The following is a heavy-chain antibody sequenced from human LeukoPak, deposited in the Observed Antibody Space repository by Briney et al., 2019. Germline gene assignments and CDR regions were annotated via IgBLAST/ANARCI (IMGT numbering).Heavy chain of an antibody. V-gene: IGHV3-30*02. D-gene: IGHD5-12*01. Sequence: GGSLRLSCAASGFTFRSYGMHWVRQAPGKGLDWVAVMWYDGTNKYYADSVKGRFTISRDNSKNTLYLQMNSLRAEDTAVYYCAKRRDIVATLADWGQGTLATVSS. CDR1: GFTFRSYG. CDR2: MWYDGTNK. CDR3: AKRRDIVATLAD. J-gene: IGHJ4*02.